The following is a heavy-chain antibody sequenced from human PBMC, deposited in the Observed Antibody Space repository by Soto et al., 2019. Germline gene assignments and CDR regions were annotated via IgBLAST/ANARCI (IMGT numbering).Heavy chain of an antibody. V-gene: IGHV4-39*02. CDR2: IYYSGST. Sequence: QLQLQESGPGLVKPSETLSLTCTVSGGSISSSSYYWGWIRQPPGKGLEWIGSIYYSGSTYYNPSLKSRGTISVDTSKNQFSLKLSSVTAADTAVYYCAREGCSSTSCYTKWFDPWGQGTLVTVSS. CDR3: AREGCSSTSCYTKWFDP. D-gene: IGHD2-2*02. J-gene: IGHJ5*02. CDR1: GGSISSSSYY.